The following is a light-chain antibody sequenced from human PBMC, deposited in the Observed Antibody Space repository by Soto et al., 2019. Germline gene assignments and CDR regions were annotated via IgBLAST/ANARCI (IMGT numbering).Light chain of an antibody. V-gene: IGLV1-40*01. CDR1: SSNIGAGYN. CDR3: QSYDSSLSGWL. CDR2: GDS. J-gene: IGLJ3*02. Sequence: QSVLTQPPSVSGAPGQRVTISCTGRSSNIGAGYNVHWYQQVPGTSPKLLIYGDSNRPSGVPDRFSGSKSGTSASLAIAGLQADDEADYYCQSYDSSLSGWLFGGGTKLTGL.